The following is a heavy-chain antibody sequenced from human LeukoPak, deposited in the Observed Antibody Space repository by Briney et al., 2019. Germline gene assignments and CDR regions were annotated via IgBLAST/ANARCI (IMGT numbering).Heavy chain of an antibody. CDR2: IYYSGST. D-gene: IGHD3-22*01. CDR1: GGSISSGDYY. Sequence: SQTLSLTCTVSGGSISSGDYYWSWIRQPPGKGLEWIGYIYYSGSTYYNPSLKSRVTISVDTYKNQFSLKLSSVTAADAAVYYCARDLGYYDSSGSDAGGYWGQGTLVTVSS. J-gene: IGHJ4*02. CDR3: ARDLGYYDSSGSDAGGY. V-gene: IGHV4-30-4*08.